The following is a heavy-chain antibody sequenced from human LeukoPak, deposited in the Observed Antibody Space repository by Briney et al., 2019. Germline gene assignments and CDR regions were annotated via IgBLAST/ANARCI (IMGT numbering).Heavy chain of an antibody. J-gene: IGHJ4*02. CDR2: ISSSGSYI. CDR3: ARRAGDYSHPYDY. Sequence: AGGSLRLSCAASRFTFSSYSMNWVRQAPGKGLEWVSSISSSGSYIYYADSVKGRFTISRDNAKNSLYLQMNSLRAEDTAVYYCARRAGDYSHPYDYWGQGTLVTVSS. V-gene: IGHV3-21*04. CDR1: RFTFSSYS. D-gene: IGHD3-22*01.